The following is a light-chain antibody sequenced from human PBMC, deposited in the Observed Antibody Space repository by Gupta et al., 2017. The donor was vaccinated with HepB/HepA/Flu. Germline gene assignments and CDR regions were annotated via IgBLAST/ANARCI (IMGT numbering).Light chain of an antibody. CDR3: QQSYSTPLT. V-gene: IGKV1-39*01. Sequence: DIQMTQSPSSLSASVGDRVTLTCRASQSISSYLNWYQQKPGKAPKLLVYAASTLQTGVPSRFSGSGSWTXFTLTIXSLQPEDFATYYCQQSYSTPLTFGXGTKVDIK. CDR1: QSISSY. J-gene: IGKJ3*01. CDR2: AAS.